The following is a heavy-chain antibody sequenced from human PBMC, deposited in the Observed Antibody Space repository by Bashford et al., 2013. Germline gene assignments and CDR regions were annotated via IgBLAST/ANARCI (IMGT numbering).Heavy chain of an antibody. J-gene: IGHJ4*02. CDR2: IYHSGST. Sequence: SETLSLTCAVSGGSISSGGYSWSWIRQPPGKGLEWIGYIYHSGSTYYNPSLKSRVTISVDRSKNQFSLKLSSVTAADTAVYYCARAGLETQYYFDYWGQGTLVTVSS. D-gene: IGHD1-1*01. V-gene: IGHV4-30-2*01. CDR3: ARAGLETQYYFDY. CDR1: GGSISSGGYS.